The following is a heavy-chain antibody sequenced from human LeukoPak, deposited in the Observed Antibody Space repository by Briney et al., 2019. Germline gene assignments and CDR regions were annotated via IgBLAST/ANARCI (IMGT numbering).Heavy chain of an antibody. D-gene: IGHD3-16*01. CDR3: ARDPAYYDYVWGTPYYMDV. CDR2: ISHTAST. V-gene: IGHV4-59*11. J-gene: IGHJ6*03. Sequence: SETLSLTCTVSGGSMSHHWSWIRQSPGKGLEWIGYISHTASTNYNPSLKSRVTLSIDTSKSQLSFQLTSVTAADTAVYYCARDPAYYDYVWGTPYYMDVWGKGTTVTVSS. CDR1: GGSMSHH.